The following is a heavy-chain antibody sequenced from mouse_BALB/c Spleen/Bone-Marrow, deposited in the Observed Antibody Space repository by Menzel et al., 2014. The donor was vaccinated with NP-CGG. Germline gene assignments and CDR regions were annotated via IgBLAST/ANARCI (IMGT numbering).Heavy chain of an antibody. Sequence: QVQLQQPGADLVRPGASVKLSCKTSGYTFTNYWINWLKQRPGQGLEWIGNISPSNIHTNYNQKFKDKATLTVDKSSSTAYMQLSSPTSEDSAVYYCAKYDYGFTSWGQGTLVTVSA. CDR3: AKYDYGFTS. CDR2: ISPSNIHT. CDR1: GYTFTNYW. D-gene: IGHD1-1*01. J-gene: IGHJ3*01. V-gene: IGHV1-69*02.